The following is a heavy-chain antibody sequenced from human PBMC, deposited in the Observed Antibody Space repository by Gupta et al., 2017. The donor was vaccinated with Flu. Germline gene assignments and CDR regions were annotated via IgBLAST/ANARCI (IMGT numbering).Heavy chain of an antibody. D-gene: IGHD6-6*01. CDR3: ARMAYSSSSSREDFDY. CDR2: IYYSGST. J-gene: IGHJ4*02. Sequence: QVQLQESGPGLVKPSETLSLTCTVSGGSISSYYWSWLRQPPGKGLEWIGYIYYSGSTNYNPSLKSRVTISVDTSKNQFSLKLSSVTAADTAVYYCARMAYSSSSSREDFDYWGQGTLVTVSS. CDR1: GGSISSYY. V-gene: IGHV4-59*08.